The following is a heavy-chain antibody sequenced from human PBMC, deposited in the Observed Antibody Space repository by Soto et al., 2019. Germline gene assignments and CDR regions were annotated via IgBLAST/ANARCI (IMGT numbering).Heavy chain of an antibody. CDR2: ISWDGGST. CDR3: AKAEQHGEEYYYGMDV. V-gene: IGHV3-43*01. CDR1: GFTFDDYT. Sequence: EVQRMESGGVVVQPGGSLRLSCAASGFTFDDYTRHWVRQAPGKGLEWVSLISWDGGSTYYADSVKGRFTISRDNSKNSLYLQMNSLRTEDTALYYCAKAEQHGEEYYYGMDVWGQGTTVTVSS. D-gene: IGHD3-10*01. J-gene: IGHJ6*02.